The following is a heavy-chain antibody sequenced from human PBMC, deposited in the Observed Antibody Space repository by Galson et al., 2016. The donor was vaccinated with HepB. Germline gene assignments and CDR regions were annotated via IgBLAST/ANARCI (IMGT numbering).Heavy chain of an antibody. CDR2: ITNSGSAI. Sequence: SLRLSCAASGFTFSEYYMSWIRQAPGKGLELVSYITNSGSAIYTADFVKGRFTISRDNAKNSLYLQMNSLRVEDAAVYYCAKISLVGYNSGWGGSFDIWGRGAMVTVSS. CDR1: GFTFSEYY. CDR3: AKISLVGYNSGWGGSFDI. V-gene: IGHV3-11*01. J-gene: IGHJ3*02. D-gene: IGHD6-19*01.